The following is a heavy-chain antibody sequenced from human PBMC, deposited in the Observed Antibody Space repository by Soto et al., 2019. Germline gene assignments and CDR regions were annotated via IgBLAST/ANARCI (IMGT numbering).Heavy chain of an antibody. CDR3: ARDRVVGATPYYCDGMDV. Sequence: QVQLQESGPGLVKPSQTLSLTCTVSAGSISSGGYYWSWIRQHPGKGLEWIGYIYYSGSTYYTPSLKSRVTISVDTSKTQFSLKLSSVTAADTAVYYCARDRVVGATPYYCDGMDVWGQGTTVTVSS. V-gene: IGHV4-31*03. J-gene: IGHJ6*01. D-gene: IGHD1-26*01. CDR1: AGSISSGGYY. CDR2: IYYSGST.